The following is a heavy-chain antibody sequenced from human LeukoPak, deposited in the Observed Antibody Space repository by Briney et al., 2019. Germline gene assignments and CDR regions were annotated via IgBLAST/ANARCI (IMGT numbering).Heavy chain of an antibody. CDR2: IYPGDSDT. D-gene: IGHD6-19*01. Sequence: GESLKISCKGSGYRFTSHWIGWVRQMPGKGLEWMGIIYPGDSDTRYSPSFQGQVTISADKSISTAYLQWSSLKASDTAIYYCARPRYASGWVSWGQGTLVTVSS. J-gene: IGHJ1*01. CDR1: GYRFTSHW. CDR3: ARPRYASGWVS. V-gene: IGHV5-51*01.